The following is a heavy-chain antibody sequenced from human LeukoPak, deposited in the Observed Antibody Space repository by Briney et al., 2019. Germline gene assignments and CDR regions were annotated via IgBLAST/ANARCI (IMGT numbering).Heavy chain of an antibody. D-gene: IGHD2/OR15-2a*01. V-gene: IGHV3-48*01. CDR2: ISGDGNAK. J-gene: IGHJ4*02. Sequence: GGSLRLSCAASGFSFSSYSINWVRQAPGKGLEWVSYISGDGNAKHYTDSVKGRFTISRDSAKNALYLQMNSLRVEDTAVYFCARDCVYAFDYWGQGTQVTVSS. CDR3: ARDCVYAFDY. CDR1: GFSFSSYS.